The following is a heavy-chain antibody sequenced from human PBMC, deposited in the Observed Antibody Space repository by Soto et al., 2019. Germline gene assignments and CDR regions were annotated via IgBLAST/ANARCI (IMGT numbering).Heavy chain of an antibody. V-gene: IGHV3-11*01. CDR3: ARSHLYYDSSGYPDY. Sequence: QVQLVESGGGLVKTGGSLRLSCAASGFSLSDYYMSWIRQPPGKGLEWVSYISSSGGTIYYADSVKGRFTISRDNAXXSLYLQMNSLRAEDTAVYYCARSHLYYDSSGYPDYWGQGTLVTVSS. CDR2: ISSSGGTI. D-gene: IGHD3-22*01. CDR1: GFSLSDYY. J-gene: IGHJ4*02.